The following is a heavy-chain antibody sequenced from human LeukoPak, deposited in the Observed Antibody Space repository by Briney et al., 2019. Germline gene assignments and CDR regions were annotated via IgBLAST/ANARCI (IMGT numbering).Heavy chain of an antibody. J-gene: IGHJ4*02. V-gene: IGHV3-23*01. CDR1: GFTFSSYA. Sequence: GGSLRLSCAASGFTFSSYAMSWVRQAPGKGLEWVSAISGSGGSTYYADSVKGRFTISRDNAKNSLYLHMNSLRAEDTAVYYCARRSGWLQNQSSADQPNFDYWGQGALVTVSS. D-gene: IGHD5-24*01. CDR3: ARRSGWLQNQSSADQPNFDY. CDR2: ISGSGGST.